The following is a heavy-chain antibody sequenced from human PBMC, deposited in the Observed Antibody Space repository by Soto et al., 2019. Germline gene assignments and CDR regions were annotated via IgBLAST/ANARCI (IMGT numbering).Heavy chain of an antibody. CDR3: ARGPPAKYCSSPSCQVGAFDI. Sequence: ASVKVSCKASGYTFTSYGISWVRQAPGQGLEWMGWISAYNGNTNYAQKLQGRVTMTTDTSTSTAYMELRSLRSDDTAVYYCARGPPAKYCSSPSCQVGAFDIWGQGTMVTVSS. D-gene: IGHD2-2*01. CDR1: GYTFTSYG. CDR2: ISAYNGNT. V-gene: IGHV1-18*01. J-gene: IGHJ3*02.